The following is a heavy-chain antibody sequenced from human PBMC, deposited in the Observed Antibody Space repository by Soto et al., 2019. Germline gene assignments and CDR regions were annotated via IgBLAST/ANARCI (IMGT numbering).Heavy chain of an antibody. V-gene: IGHV3-30*03. CDR2: LAHDGRTT. Sequence: QVHLVESGGGVVQPGRSLRLSRAASGFTVNDYGMHWVRQAPGKGLEWVAILAHDGRTTYFGDSVRGRFTVSRDESENTLYLQMDNLRTDDTAIYYCARDWGSRGWYNWFDPWGQGILVTVSS. J-gene: IGHJ5*02. D-gene: IGHD6-19*01. CDR3: ARDWGSRGWYNWFDP. CDR1: GFTVNDYG.